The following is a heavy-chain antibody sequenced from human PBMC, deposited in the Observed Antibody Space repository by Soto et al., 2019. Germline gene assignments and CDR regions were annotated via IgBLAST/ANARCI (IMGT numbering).Heavy chain of an antibody. CDR2: MNPNSGNT. CDR3: SYGPFDY. V-gene: IGHV1-8*01. D-gene: IGHD5-18*01. Sequence: ASVEVSCKASGYSFTNYDSNWVRQATGQGLEWMGWMNPNSGNTGYAQNFQGRVTMTRNTSISTAYMELSSLRSEDTAVYYSSYGPFDYWGQGTLVTVSS. CDR1: GYSFTNYD. J-gene: IGHJ4*02.